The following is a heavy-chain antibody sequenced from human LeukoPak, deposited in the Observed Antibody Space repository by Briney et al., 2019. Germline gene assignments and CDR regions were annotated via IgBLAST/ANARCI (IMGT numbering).Heavy chain of an antibody. Sequence: GGSLRLSCAASGFTFSSYSMNWVRQAPGKGLEWVAVISYDGSNKYYADSVKGRFTISRDNSKNTLYLQMNSLRAEDTAVYYCARDPYSTYYFDHWGQGTLVTVSS. J-gene: IGHJ4*02. V-gene: IGHV3-30*03. CDR2: ISYDGSNK. D-gene: IGHD2-21*01. CDR1: GFTFSSYS. CDR3: ARDPYSTYYFDH.